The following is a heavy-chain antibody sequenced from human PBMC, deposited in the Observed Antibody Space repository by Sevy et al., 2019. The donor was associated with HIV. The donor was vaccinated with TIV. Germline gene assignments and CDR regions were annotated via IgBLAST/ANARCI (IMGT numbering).Heavy chain of an antibody. CDR3: ATSRSGYFDSSGYYIY. Sequence: GESLKISCKGSGYSFTSHWIGWVRHMPGKGLEWMGIIYPDDSDTRDSPSFQGQVTFSDDKSISTAYMQWSSLKASDTAMYYCATSRSGYFDSSGYYIYWGQGTLVTVSS. V-gene: IGHV5-51*01. CDR2: IYPDDSDT. CDR1: GYSFTSHW. D-gene: IGHD3-22*01. J-gene: IGHJ4*02.